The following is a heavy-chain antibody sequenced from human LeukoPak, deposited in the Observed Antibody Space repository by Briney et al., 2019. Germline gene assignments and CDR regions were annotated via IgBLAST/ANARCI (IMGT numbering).Heavy chain of an antibody. CDR2: IYYTGRT. Sequence: SETLSLTCTVSGGSISSSSYYWGWIRQPPGKGLEWIATIYYTGRTYYNPYLKSRVTISIDTSKNQFSLKLSSVTAADTAVYYCARSSTFYFDYWGQGTLVTVSS. CDR3: ARSSTFYFDY. J-gene: IGHJ4*02. V-gene: IGHV4-39*01. D-gene: IGHD3-3*02. CDR1: GGSISSSSYY.